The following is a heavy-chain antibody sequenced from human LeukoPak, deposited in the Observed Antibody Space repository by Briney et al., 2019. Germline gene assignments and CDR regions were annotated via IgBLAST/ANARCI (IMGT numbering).Heavy chain of an antibody. CDR1: GGSISSYY. CDR3: ARHLDYGDYGNAFDI. J-gene: IGHJ3*02. D-gene: IGHD4-17*01. V-gene: IGHV4-59*08. CDR2: IYYSGST. Sequence: PSETLSLTCTVSGGSISSYYWSWIRQPPGKGLEWIGYIYYSGSTNYNPSLKSRVTISVDTSKNQFSLKLSSVTAADTAVYYCARHLDYGDYGNAFDIWGQGTMVTVSS.